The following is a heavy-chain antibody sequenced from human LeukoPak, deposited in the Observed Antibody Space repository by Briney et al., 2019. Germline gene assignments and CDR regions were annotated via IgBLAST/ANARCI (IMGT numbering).Heavy chain of an antibody. V-gene: IGHV3-21*06. CDR3: ARGGDSWYFI. D-gene: IGHD6-13*01. CDR2: ITGTGTYI. CDR1: GFTFSSYS. Sequence: GGSLRLSCAASGFTFSSYSMNWVRQAPGKGLEWVSSITGTGTYIYYADSVKGRFTISRDNAKNSLFLQMNSLRAEDTAVYYCARGGDSWYFIWGQGTLVTVSS. J-gene: IGHJ4*02.